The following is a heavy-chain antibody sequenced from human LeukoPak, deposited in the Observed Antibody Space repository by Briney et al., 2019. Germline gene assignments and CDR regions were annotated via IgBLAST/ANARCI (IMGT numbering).Heavy chain of an antibody. CDR3: ARALLVVTEDYYYMDV. D-gene: IGHD2-21*02. Sequence: SETLSLTCTVSGGSISSYYWSWIRQPPGKGLEWIGYIYYSGSTNYNPSLKSRVTISVDTSKNQFSLKLSSVTAADTAVYYCARALLVVTEDYYYMDVWGKGTTVTVSS. J-gene: IGHJ6*03. V-gene: IGHV4-59*01. CDR1: GGSISSYY. CDR2: IYYSGST.